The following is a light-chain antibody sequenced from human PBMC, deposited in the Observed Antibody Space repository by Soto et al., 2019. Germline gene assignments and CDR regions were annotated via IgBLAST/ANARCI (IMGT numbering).Light chain of an antibody. CDR2: EVS. Sequence: QSVLAQPASVSGSPGQSITISCTGTSSDVGNYKYVSWYQQHPGKAPKLMIYEVSNRPSGVSNRFSGSKSGNTASLTISGLQAEEQTDSYCFSYTSRGTYVFGTGTKVTVL. CDR1: SSDVGNYKY. CDR3: FSYTSRGTYV. V-gene: IGLV2-14*01. J-gene: IGLJ1*01.